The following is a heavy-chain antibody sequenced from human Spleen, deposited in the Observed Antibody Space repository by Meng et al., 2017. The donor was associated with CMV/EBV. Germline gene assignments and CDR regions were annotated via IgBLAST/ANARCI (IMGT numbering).Heavy chain of an antibody. CDR3: TREGGGITGTTGPDY. D-gene: IGHD1-7*01. CDR2: SNAGNGNT. J-gene: IGHJ4*02. V-gene: IGHV1-3*02. CDR1: GYTFTSDA. Sequence: ASVKVSCKASGYTFTSDAMHWVRQAPGQRLEWMGWSNAGNGNTKYSQEFQGRVTITRDTSTSTVYMELSSLRSEDTAVYYCTREGGGITGTTGPDYWGQGTLVTVSS.